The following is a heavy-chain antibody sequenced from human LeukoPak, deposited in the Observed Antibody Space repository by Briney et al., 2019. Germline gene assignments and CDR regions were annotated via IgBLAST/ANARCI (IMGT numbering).Heavy chain of an antibody. Sequence: SETLSLTCAVYGGSLSGYYWSWIRQPPGKGLEWIGQINHSGSTNYNPSLKSRVTISVDTSKNQFSLKLSSVTAADTAVYYCARQEMIVAVYAFHIWGQGTMVTVSS. J-gene: IGHJ3*02. CDR1: GGSLSGYY. CDR2: INHSGST. V-gene: IGHV4-34*01. D-gene: IGHD3-22*01. CDR3: ARQEMIVAVYAFHI.